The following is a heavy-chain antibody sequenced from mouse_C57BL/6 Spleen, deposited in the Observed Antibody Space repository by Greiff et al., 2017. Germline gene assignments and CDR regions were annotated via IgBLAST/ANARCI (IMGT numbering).Heavy chain of an antibody. CDR1: GFTFSSYA. J-gene: IGHJ2*01. CDR3: ARDIRYSNFDY. V-gene: IGHV5-4*01. D-gene: IGHD2-5*01. Sequence: EVKLVESGGGLVKPGGSLKLSCAASGFTFSSYAMSWVRQTPEKRLEWVATISDGGSYTYYPDNVKGRFTISRDNAKNNLYLQMSHLKSEDTAMYYCARDIRYSNFDYWGQGTTLTVSS. CDR2: ISDGGSYT.